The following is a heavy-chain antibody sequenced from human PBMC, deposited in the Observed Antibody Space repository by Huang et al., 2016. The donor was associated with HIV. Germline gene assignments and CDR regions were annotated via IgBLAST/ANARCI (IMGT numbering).Heavy chain of an antibody. D-gene: IGHD3-3*01. V-gene: IGHV3-30*03. Sequence: QILLIESGGGVVQPGRSLRLSCAASGFTFSSYGMHWVRQDPGKGWEWVAVISNDEDNKYYADSVRGRFTISRDNSKNTLYLQMNSLRIEDTAVYYCARGPIRFLAWLLNFDYWGQGALVTVSS. J-gene: IGHJ4*02. CDR1: GFTFSSYG. CDR3: ARGPIRFLAWLLNFDY. CDR2: ISNDEDNK.